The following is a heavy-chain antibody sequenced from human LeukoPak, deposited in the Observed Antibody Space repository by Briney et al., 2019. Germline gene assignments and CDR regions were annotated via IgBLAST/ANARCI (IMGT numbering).Heavy chain of an antibody. Sequence: PSETLSLTCTVSGGSIRSYYWSWIRQPPGKGLEWIGYIYYTGVTNYSPSLKSRVTISADTSKNQFSLNLSSVTAADTAVYYCARDRHWGQGTLVTVSS. CDR2: IYYTGVT. CDR1: GGSIRSYY. V-gene: IGHV4-59*01. CDR3: ARDRH. J-gene: IGHJ4*02.